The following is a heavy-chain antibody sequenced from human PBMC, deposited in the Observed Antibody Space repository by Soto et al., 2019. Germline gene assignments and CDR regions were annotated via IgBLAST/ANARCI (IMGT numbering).Heavy chain of an antibody. CDR2: IYYTGST. CDR1: GGSISNKY. Sequence: SETLSLTCTVSGGSISNKYRTWIRQPPGKGLEWIGSIYYTGSTTYHPSLTSRVAISLDTSMQQFSLRLNSVTAADTAVYYCARATVQRHFDSWGQGTLVTVSS. J-gene: IGHJ4*02. CDR3: ARATVQRHFDS. D-gene: IGHD4-4*01. V-gene: IGHV4-59*01.